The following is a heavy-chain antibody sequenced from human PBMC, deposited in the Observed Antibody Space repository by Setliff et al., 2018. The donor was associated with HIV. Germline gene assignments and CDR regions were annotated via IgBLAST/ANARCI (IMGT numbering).Heavy chain of an antibody. CDR3: ASGLEVYYDSRHYYPGWLDP. CDR2: INAGSGKT. D-gene: IGHD3-22*01. Sequence: ASVKVSCKASGFTFTSYAIHWVRQAPGQGLEWMGWINAGSGKTKYSQKFQGRVTITRDTSASAAYMELRSLTSEDTAMYYCASGLEVYYDSRHYYPGWLDPWGQGTLVTVSS. CDR1: GFTFTSYA. V-gene: IGHV1-3*01. J-gene: IGHJ5*02.